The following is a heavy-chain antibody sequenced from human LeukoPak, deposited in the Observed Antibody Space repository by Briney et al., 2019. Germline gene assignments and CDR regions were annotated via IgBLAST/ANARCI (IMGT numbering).Heavy chain of an antibody. CDR3: ARAPGEMATIIYFDY. D-gene: IGHD5-24*01. CDR2: IYYSGST. V-gene: IGHV4-31*03. CDR1: GGSISSGGYY. Sequence: SETLSLTCTVSGGSISSGGYYWSWIRQHPGKGLEWIGYIYYSGSTYYNPSLKSRVTISVDTSKNQFSLKLRSVTAADTAVYYCARAPGEMATIIYFDYWGQGTLVTVSS. J-gene: IGHJ4*02.